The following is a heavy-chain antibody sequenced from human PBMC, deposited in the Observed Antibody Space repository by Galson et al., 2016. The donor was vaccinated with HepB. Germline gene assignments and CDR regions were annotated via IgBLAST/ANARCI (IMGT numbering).Heavy chain of an antibody. Sequence: SLRLSCAASGFTFSNAWMSWVRQAPGKAPEWIGEIYHTGTSNNNPFLNSRFTLSIDKSRNQFSLNLSSVTAADTAVYYCARAAVVPGARMLFGPWGQGTLVTVSS. CDR1: GFTFSNAW. CDR3: ARAAVVPGARMLFGP. CDR2: IYHTGTS. V-gene: IGHV4-4*02. J-gene: IGHJ5*02. D-gene: IGHD2-2*01.